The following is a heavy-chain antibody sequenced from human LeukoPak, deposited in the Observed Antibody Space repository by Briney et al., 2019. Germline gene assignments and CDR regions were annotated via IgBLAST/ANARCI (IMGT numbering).Heavy chain of an antibody. CDR1: GFTVSSNY. J-gene: IGHJ4*02. CDR2: IYSGGST. D-gene: IGHD5-24*01. V-gene: IGHV3-53*01. CDR3: ARAGRWLQFPLDY. Sequence: PGGSLRLSCAASGFTVSSNYMSWVRQAPGKGLEWVSVIYSGGSTYYADSVKGRFTISRDNSKNTLYLQMNSLRAEDTALYYCARAGRWLQFPLDYWGQGTLVTVSS.